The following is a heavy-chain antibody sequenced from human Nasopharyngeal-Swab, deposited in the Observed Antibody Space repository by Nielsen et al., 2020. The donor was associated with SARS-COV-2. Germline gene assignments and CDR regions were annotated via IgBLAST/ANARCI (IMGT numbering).Heavy chain of an antibody. J-gene: IGHJ6*02. Sequence: ASVKVSCKASGYTFTSYAMNWVRKAPGQGLAWMGWINTNTGNPTYAQGFTGRFVFSLDTSVSTAYLQISSLKAEDTAVYYCGRARGQPHNYYYYGMDVWGQGTTVTVSS. CDR1: GYTFTSYA. V-gene: IGHV7-4-1*02. CDR2: INTNTGNP. CDR3: GRARGQPHNYYYYGMDV.